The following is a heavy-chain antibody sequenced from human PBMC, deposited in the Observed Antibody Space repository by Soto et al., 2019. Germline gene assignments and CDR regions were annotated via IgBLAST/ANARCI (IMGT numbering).Heavy chain of an antibody. Sequence: SETLCITCTFSVGSISIGGYFWSWIRQHPGKGLECIGYIYYSGSPSYYNPSLMGRVTISLDPPKNQFSLKLTSVTAADTAVYHCASFHTNSTGWFDPWGQGTMVTVSS. J-gene: IGHJ5*02. CDR2: IYYSGSPS. V-gene: IGHV4-31*03. CDR1: VGSISIGGYF. D-gene: IGHD1-1*01. CDR3: ASFHTNSTGWFDP.